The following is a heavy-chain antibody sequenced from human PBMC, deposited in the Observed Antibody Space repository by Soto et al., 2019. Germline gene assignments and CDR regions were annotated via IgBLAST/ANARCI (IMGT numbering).Heavy chain of an antibody. CDR2: IIPIFGTA. CDR1: GGTFSSYA. J-gene: IGHJ6*02. D-gene: IGHD3-16*02. CDR3: ARPSYHYVWGSYRFVNYYYGMDV. V-gene: IGHV1-69*05. Sequence: QVQLVQSGAEVKKPGSSVKVSCKASGGTFSSYAISWVRQAPGQGLEWMGGIIPIFGTANYAQKFQGRVTITSGESTSTADMELSSLRSEDTAVYYCARPSYHYVWGSYRFVNYYYGMDVWGQGTTVTVSS.